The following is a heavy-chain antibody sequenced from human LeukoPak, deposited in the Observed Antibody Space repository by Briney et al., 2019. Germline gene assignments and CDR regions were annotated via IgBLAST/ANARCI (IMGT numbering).Heavy chain of an antibody. V-gene: IGHV4-59*01. CDR2: TYYSGST. Sequence: SETLSLTCTVSGGSISSYYWSWIRQPPGKGLEWIGYTYYSGSTNYNPSLKSRVTISVDTSKNQFSLKLSSVTAADTAVYYCARADYGDYLLDYWGQGTLVTVSS. CDR1: GGSISSYY. CDR3: ARADYGDYLLDY. D-gene: IGHD4-17*01. J-gene: IGHJ4*02.